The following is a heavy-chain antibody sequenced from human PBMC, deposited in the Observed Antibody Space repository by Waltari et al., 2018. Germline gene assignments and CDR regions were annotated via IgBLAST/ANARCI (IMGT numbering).Heavy chain of an antibody. V-gene: IGHV4-34*01. CDR3: ARGCSSTSCPYYYGMDV. J-gene: IGHJ6*02. D-gene: IGHD2-2*01. Sequence: IRQPPGKGLEWIGEINDSGSTNYNPSLKSRVTISVDTSKNQFSLKLSSVTAADTAVYYCARGCSSTSCPYYYGMDVWGQGTTVTVSS. CDR2: INDSGST.